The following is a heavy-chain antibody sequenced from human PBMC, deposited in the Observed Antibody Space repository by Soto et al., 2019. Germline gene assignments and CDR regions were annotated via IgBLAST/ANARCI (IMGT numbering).Heavy chain of an antibody. D-gene: IGHD4-17*01. CDR3: AKDLNYGDTPYFDY. Sequence: GGSLRLSCAASGFTFSSYGMHWVRQAPGKGLEWVAVISYDGSNKYYADSVKGRFTISRDNSKNTLYLQMNSLRAEDTAVYYCAKDLNYGDTPYFDYWGQGTLVTVSS. CDR2: ISYDGSNK. J-gene: IGHJ4*02. CDR1: GFTFSSYG. V-gene: IGHV3-30*18.